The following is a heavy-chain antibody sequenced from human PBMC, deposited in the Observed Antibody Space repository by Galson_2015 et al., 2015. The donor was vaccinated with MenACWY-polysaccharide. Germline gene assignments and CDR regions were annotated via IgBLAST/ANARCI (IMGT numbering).Heavy chain of an antibody. CDR1: GFTFSNYA. Sequence: SLRLSCAASGFTFSNYAMSWVRQAPGKGLEWVSSTGGSGGSTYYADSVKGRFTISRDNSKNTLYLQMNSLRAEDTAVYYCAKRSERYYYDTSGYYPFDYWGQGTLVTVSS. CDR2: TGGSGGST. CDR3: AKRSERYYYDTSGYYPFDY. V-gene: IGHV3-23*01. D-gene: IGHD3-22*01. J-gene: IGHJ4*02.